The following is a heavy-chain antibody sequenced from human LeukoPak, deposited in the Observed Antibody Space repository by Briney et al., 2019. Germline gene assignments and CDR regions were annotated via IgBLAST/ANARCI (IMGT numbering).Heavy chain of an antibody. V-gene: IGHV4-31*03. CDR1: GGSINSGDYY. CDR3: ARKNDYGQEFDY. CDR2: IYYSGNT. Sequence: SQTLSLTCTVSGGSINSGDYYWNWIRQHPGKGLEWIGYIYYSGNTYYNPSLKSRITTSVDTSKNQFSLKLTSVTAADTAVYYCARKNDYGQEFDYWGQGTLVTVSS. J-gene: IGHJ4*02. D-gene: IGHD4-17*01.